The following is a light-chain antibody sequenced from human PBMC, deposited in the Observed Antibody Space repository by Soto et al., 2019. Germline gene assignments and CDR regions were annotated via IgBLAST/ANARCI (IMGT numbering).Light chain of an antibody. CDR3: KQYNSYWK. CDR1: QSISSW. V-gene: IGKV1-5*01. J-gene: IGKJ1*01. Sequence: IQTTQSPSTLTASVGDIVTITCRASQSISSWLDWYQQKPGKAPKLLIYDASSLESGVPSRFSGSGSGIEFTLTISSLQPDDFATYYCKQYNSYWKFGQGTKVDIK. CDR2: DAS.